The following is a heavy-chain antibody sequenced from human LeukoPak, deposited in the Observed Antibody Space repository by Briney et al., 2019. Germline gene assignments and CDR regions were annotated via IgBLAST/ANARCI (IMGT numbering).Heavy chain of an antibody. J-gene: IGHJ6*02. CDR3: ARGGSTNPYYGMDV. CDR2: ISSSSSYI. Sequence: GGSLRLSCAASGFTFSSYSMNWVRQAPGNGLEWVSSISSSSSYIYYADSVKGRFTISRDNAKNSLYLQMNSLRAEDTAVYYCARGGSTNPYYGMDVWGQGTTVTVSS. D-gene: IGHD2-2*01. CDR1: GFTFSSYS. V-gene: IGHV3-21*01.